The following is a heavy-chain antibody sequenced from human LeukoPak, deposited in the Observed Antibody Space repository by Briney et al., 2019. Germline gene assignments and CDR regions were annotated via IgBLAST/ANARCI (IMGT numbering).Heavy chain of an antibody. V-gene: IGHV3-66*01. J-gene: IGHJ4*02. CDR1: GFTFSSNY. Sequence: PGGSLRLSCAASGFTFSSNYMTWVRQAPGKGLEWVSVLYSGGSTYYAESVKGRFTISRDNSKNTLYLQMDSLRAEDTAVYYCAREQNSSWYRGVFDYWGQGTLVTVSS. CDR3: AREQNSSWYRGVFDY. CDR2: LYSGGST. D-gene: IGHD6-13*01.